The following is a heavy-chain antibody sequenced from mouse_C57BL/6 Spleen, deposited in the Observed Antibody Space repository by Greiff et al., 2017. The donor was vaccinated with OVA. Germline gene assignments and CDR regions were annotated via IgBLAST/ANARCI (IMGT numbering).Heavy chain of an antibody. CDR1: GFNIKDDY. V-gene: IGHV14-4*01. D-gene: IGHD3-2*02. Sequence: EVQLQQSGAELVRPGASVKLSCTASGFNIKDDYMHWVKQRPEQGLEWIGWIDPENGDTEYASKFQGKATITADTSSNTAYLQLSSLTSEDTAVYYCTTRLRHGFAYWGQGTLVTVSA. J-gene: IGHJ3*01. CDR3: TTRLRHGFAY. CDR2: IDPENGDT.